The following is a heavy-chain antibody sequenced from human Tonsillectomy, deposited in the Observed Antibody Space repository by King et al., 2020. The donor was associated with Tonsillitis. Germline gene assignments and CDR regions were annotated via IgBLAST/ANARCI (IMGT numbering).Heavy chain of an antibody. Sequence: VQLVESGGGLVKPGGSLRLSCAASGFTFSDHYMSWIRQAPGKGLEWVSYISSSGSTMYYADFVKGRFTISRDNAKNSLYLQMNSLRADDTAVYYCAGDYYDSSGYGVFDYWGQGTLVTVSS. V-gene: IGHV3-11*01. J-gene: IGHJ4*02. CDR3: AGDYYDSSGYGVFDY. D-gene: IGHD3-22*01. CDR2: ISSSGSTM. CDR1: GFTFSDHY.